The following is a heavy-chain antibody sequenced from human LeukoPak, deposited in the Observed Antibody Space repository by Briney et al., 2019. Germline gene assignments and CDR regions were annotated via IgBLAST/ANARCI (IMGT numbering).Heavy chain of an antibody. J-gene: IGHJ4*02. CDR3: ARDTAHDY. CDR1: GFTFSSYA. CDR2: ISYDGSNK. Sequence: HAGGSLRLSCAASGFTFSSYAMHWVRQAPGKGLEWVAVISYDGSNKYYADSVKGRFTISRDNSKNTLYLQMNSLRAEDTAMYYCARDTAHDYWGQGTLVTVSS. D-gene: IGHD5-18*01. V-gene: IGHV3-30-3*01.